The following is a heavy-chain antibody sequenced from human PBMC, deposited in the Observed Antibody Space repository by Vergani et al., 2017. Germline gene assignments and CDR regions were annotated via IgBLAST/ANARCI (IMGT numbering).Heavy chain of an antibody. V-gene: IGHV5-10-1*03. CDR3: ARVRRVLRFLKEVDP. CDR2: IDPSDSYT. J-gene: IGHJ5*02. CDR1: GYSFTSYW. Sequence: EVQLVQSGAEVKKPGESLRISCKGSGYSFTSYWISWVRQMPGKGLEWMGRIDPSDSYTNYSPSFQGHVTISADKSISTAYLQWSSLKASDTAMYYCARVRRVLRFLKEVDPWGQGTLVTVSS. D-gene: IGHD3-3*01.